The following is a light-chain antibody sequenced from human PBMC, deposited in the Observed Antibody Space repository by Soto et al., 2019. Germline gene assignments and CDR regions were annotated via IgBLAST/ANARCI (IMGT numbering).Light chain of an antibody. CDR3: QVWDSSKGV. V-gene: IGLV3-21*04. CDR2: YDS. CDR1: NIGSKS. Sequence: SYELTQPPSVSVAPGKTARITCGGNNIGSKSVHWYQQKPGQAPVLVIYYDSDRPSGIPERFSGSNSGNTATLTISRVEAGDEADYYCQVWDSSKGVFGGVTKLTVL. J-gene: IGLJ3*02.